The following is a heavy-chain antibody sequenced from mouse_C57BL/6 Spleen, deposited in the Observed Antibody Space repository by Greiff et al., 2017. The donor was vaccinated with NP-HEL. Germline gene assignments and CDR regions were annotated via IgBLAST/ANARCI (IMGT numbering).Heavy chain of an antibody. CDR3: TTGLLRAWFAY. J-gene: IGHJ3*01. Sequence: EVQLQESGAELVRPGASVKLSCTASGFNIKDDYMHWVKQRPEQGLEWIGWIDPENGDTEYASKFQGKATITADTSSNTAYLQLSSLTSEDTAVYYCTTGLLRAWFAYWGQGTLVTVSA. V-gene: IGHV14-4*01. CDR1: GFNIKDDY. CDR2: IDPENGDT. D-gene: IGHD1-1*01.